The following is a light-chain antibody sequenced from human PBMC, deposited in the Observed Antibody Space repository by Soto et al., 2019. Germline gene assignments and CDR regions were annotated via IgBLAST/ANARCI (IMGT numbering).Light chain of an antibody. Sequence: QSVLTQPPSVSGAPGQRVTVSCTGSSSNIGAGYDVHWYQQLPGTAPKLLIYGNSNRPSGVPDRFSGSKSGNTASLTVSGLQAEDEADYYCSSFAGSCYVFGTGTKVTVL. V-gene: IGLV1-40*01. CDR3: SSFAGSCYV. J-gene: IGLJ1*01. CDR1: SSNIGAGYD. CDR2: GNS.